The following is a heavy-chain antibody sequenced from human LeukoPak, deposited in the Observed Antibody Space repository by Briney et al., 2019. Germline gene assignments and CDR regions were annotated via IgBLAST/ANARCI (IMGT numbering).Heavy chain of an antibody. CDR3: AREGYYYDSSGYYY. D-gene: IGHD3-22*01. Sequence: KSGGSLRLSCAASGFTFSSYSMNWVRQAPGKGLEWVSSISSSSSYIYYADSVKGRFTISRDNAKNSLYLQMNSLRAEDTAVYYCAREGYYYDSSGYYYWGQGTLVTVSS. CDR2: ISSSSSYI. J-gene: IGHJ4*02. CDR1: GFTFSSYS. V-gene: IGHV3-21*01.